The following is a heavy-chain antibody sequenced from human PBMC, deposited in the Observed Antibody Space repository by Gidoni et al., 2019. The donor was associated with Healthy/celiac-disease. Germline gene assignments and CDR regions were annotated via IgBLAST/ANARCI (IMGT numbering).Heavy chain of an antibody. CDR2: IKQDGSEK. CDR1: GFTFSSDW. Sequence: EVQLVESGCGLVQPGGSLRLSCAASGFTFSSDWMSWVRQAPGKGLEWVANIKQDGSEKYYVDSVKGRFTISRDNAKNSLYLQMNSLRAEDTAVYYCARDLPLVWWGQGTLVTVSS. D-gene: IGHD3-16*02. CDR3: ARDLPLVW. J-gene: IGHJ4*02. V-gene: IGHV3-7*03.